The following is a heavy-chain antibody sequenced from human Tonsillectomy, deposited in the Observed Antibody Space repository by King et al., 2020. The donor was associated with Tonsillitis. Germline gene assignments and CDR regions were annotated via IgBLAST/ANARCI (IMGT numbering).Heavy chain of an antibody. CDR2: MSGAGART. CDR1: GFTFSTYA. D-gene: IGHD3-3*01. V-gene: IGHV3-23*04. J-gene: IGHJ6*02. Sequence: VQLVESGGGLVQPGGSLRLSCAASGFTFSTYAMTWVRQAPGKGLEWVSVMSGAGARTYHADSVKGRLTISRDTSKNTLHLQMNSLRAEDTAVYYCAKCPYDFWSGGLYYAMDVWGQGTTVTVSS. CDR3: AKCPYDFWSGGLYYAMDV.